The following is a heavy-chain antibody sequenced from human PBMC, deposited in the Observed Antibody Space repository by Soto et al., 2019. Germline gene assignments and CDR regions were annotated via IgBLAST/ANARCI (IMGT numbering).Heavy chain of an antibody. CDR2: ISAYNGNT. D-gene: IGHD2-2*01. J-gene: IGHJ4*02. CDR3: ARDIVVVPAAIRGPEPNFDY. CDR1: GYTFTSYG. Sequence: ASVKVSCKASGYTFTSYGISWVRQAPGQGLEWMGWISAYNGNTNYAQKLQGRVTMTTDTSTSTAYMELRSLRSDDTAVYYCARDIVVVPAAIRGPEPNFDYWGQGTLVTVSS. V-gene: IGHV1-18*01.